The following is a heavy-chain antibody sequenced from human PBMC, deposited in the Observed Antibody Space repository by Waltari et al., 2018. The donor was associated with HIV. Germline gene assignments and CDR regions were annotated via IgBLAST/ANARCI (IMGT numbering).Heavy chain of an antibody. CDR3: ARDHRGNKLLYGMDV. CDR2: VIPAFGTA. Sequence: QVQLVQSGAEVKRPGSSVRVPCKVSGGPFSSYAINWVRQAPRQGLEWMGGVIPAFGTANYAERFQGRVTITADEYTSTAYMDLSSLRSEDTAVYFCARDHRGNKLLYGMDVWGQGTTVTV. CDR1: GGPFSSYA. V-gene: IGHV1-69*01. J-gene: IGHJ6*02.